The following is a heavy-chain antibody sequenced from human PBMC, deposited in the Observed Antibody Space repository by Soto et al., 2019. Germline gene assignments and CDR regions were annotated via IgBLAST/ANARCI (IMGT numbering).Heavy chain of an antibody. Sequence: XGSLRLSCVASAFTFNNFPMHWVRQAPGKGLHWLASITTTSTYKYYADSVKGRFSISRDNAKNSLYLELTNLRSEDTAVYYCAREKCSSTSCNHGMDVWGLGTTVTVSS. CDR3: AREKCSSTSCNHGMDV. J-gene: IGHJ6*02. D-gene: IGHD2-2*01. V-gene: IGHV3-21*01. CDR1: AFTFNNFP. CDR2: ITTTSTYK.